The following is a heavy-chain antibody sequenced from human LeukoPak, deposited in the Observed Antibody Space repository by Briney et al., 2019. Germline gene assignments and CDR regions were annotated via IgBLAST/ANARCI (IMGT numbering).Heavy chain of an antibody. CDR2: ISSYNGNT. V-gene: IGHV1-18*01. J-gene: IGHJ5*02. D-gene: IGHD3-10*01. Sequence: EASVKVSCKASGYTFTNYGISWVRQAPGQGLEWMGWISSYNGNTNYAQKLQGRVTMTRDTSTSTVYMELSSLRSEDTAVYYCARVMVRGVPYNWFDPWGQGTLVTVSS. CDR3: ARVMVRGVPYNWFDP. CDR1: GYTFTNYG.